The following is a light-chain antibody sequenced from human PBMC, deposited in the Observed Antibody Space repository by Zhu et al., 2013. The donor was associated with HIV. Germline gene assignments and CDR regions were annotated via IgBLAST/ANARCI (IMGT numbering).Light chain of an antibody. CDR1: QNIRTN. CDR3: QHYADWPA. Sequence: EVVMTQSPATLSVSPGDRVSLSCTSSQNIRTNLAWYQQKPGQVPRLLIYGASTRATDIPARFSGSGSGTDFTLTVSSLQSEDFAVYFCQHYADWPAFGQGTKVEIK. CDR2: GAS. V-gene: IGKV3-15*01. J-gene: IGKJ1*01.